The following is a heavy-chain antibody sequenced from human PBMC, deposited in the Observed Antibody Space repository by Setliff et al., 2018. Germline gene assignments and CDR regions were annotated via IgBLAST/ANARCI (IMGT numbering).Heavy chain of an antibody. V-gene: IGHV4-61*02. J-gene: IGHJ6*02. CDR3: AKEHVVISYVSNTHQHYGMDV. CDR2: IYTSGAT. Sequence: LTCTVSGASLRSGSYYWSWIRQPAGKGLEWIGRIYTSGATTYSPSLKSRVSISADTSKNLLSLTLKSVTAADTAVYYCAKEHVVISYVSNTHQHYGMDVWGQGTTVTVSS. D-gene: IGHD2-21*01. CDR1: GASLRSGSYY.